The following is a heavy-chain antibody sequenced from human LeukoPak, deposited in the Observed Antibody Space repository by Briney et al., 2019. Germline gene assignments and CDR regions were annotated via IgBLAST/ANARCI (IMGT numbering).Heavy chain of an antibody. Sequence: ASVKVSCKVSGYTLTELPMHWVRQAPGKGLEWMGGFDPEDGETIYAQKFQGRATMTEDTSTDTAYMELSSLRSEDTAVYYCATEAAYDFWSMDVWGQGTTVTVSS. CDR2: FDPEDGET. D-gene: IGHD3-3*01. V-gene: IGHV1-24*01. CDR1: GYTLTELP. CDR3: ATEAAYDFWSMDV. J-gene: IGHJ6*02.